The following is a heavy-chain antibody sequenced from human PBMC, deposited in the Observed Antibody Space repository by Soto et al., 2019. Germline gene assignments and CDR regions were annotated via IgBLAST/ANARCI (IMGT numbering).Heavy chain of an antibody. D-gene: IGHD6-13*01. CDR3: ARASPSSWYDY. CDR1: GYSIRNGYY. CDR2: IYHSGSA. Sequence: SETLSLTCIVSGYSIRNGYYWVWIRQPPGKGLEWIGSIYHSGSAYYNPSLKSRVTISVDTSRNQFSLKLSSVTASDTAIYYCARASPSSWYDYWGQGTLVTVS. V-gene: IGHV4-38-2*02. J-gene: IGHJ4*02.